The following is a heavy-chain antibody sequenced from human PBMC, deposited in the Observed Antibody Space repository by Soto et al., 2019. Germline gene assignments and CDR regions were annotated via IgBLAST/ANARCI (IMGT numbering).Heavy chain of an antibody. CDR2: IYYSGST. CDR3: GGGGSIVVATRRLMDV. Sequence: LSLTCTVSGGSISSGGYYWSWIRQHPGKGLEWIGYIYYSGSTYYNPSLKSRVTISVDTSKNQFSLKLSSVTAADTAVYYCGGGGSIVVATRRLMDVWGKGTTVNVSS. D-gene: IGHD3-22*01. J-gene: IGHJ6*03. V-gene: IGHV4-31*03. CDR1: GGSISSGGYY.